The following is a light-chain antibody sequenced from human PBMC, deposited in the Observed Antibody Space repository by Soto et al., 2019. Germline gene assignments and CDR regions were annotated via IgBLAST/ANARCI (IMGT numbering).Light chain of an antibody. J-gene: IGLJ2*01. CDR2: DNN. CDR1: SSNIGNNY. V-gene: IGLV1-51*01. CDR3: ATWDGSLPGEV. Sequence: QSVLTQSPSVSAAPGQKVTISCSGSSSNIGNNYVSWYQQLPGTAHKLLIYDNNKRPSGIPDRFSGSKSGTSGTLDITGLQTGDEADYYCATWDGSLPGEVFGGATKLTVL.